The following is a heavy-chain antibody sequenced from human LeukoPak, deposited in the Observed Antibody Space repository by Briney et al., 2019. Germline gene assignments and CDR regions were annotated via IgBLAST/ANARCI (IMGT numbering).Heavy chain of an antibody. CDR1: GGSISSSNW. J-gene: IGHJ5*02. CDR3: ARDRYCSGGSCYSHWFDP. Sequence: SGTLSLTRAVSGGSISSSNWWSWVRQPPGKELEWIGEIYHGGSTNYNPSLKSRVTISVDKSKNQFSLKLSSVTAADTAVYYCARDRYCSGGSCYSHWFDPWGQGTLVTVSS. V-gene: IGHV4-4*02. D-gene: IGHD2-15*01. CDR2: IYHGGST.